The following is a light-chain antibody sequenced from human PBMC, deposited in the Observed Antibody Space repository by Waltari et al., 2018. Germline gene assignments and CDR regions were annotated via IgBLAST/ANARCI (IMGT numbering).Light chain of an antibody. CDR2: DAS. Sequence: DIQMYAAPYSLSASVGDRVTITCHASEDIRNFWNCYQLRPGQAPKLLIYDASNLRGGVPSRFSASGSGTVFSFTITNLQPEDFATYYCQQFEKLPLTFGGGTKVENK. J-gene: IGKJ4*01. CDR3: QQFEKLPLT. V-gene: IGKV1-33*01. CDR1: EDIRNF.